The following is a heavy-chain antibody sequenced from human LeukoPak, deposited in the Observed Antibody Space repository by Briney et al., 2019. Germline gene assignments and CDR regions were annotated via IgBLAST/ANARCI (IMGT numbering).Heavy chain of an antibody. CDR2: IHYTGKP. J-gene: IGHJ6*02. CDR1: GGSLSGHY. V-gene: IGHV4-59*11. CDR3: ARFGVDYDMDV. D-gene: IGHD3-16*01. Sequence: PSETLSLTCSVSGGSLSGHYWTWIRQPPGKGLEWIGQIHYTGKPDYNPSLKSRITISVDTSKNQVSLQVSSVTAADSAIYYCARFGVDYDMDVWGHGTTVTVFS.